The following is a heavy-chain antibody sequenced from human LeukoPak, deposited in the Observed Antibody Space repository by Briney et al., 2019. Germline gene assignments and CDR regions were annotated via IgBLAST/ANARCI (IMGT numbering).Heavy chain of an antibody. D-gene: IGHD3-22*01. J-gene: IGHJ4*02. Sequence: PGGSLRLSCAASGFTFSSYWMSWIRQAPGKGLEWVSYISSSSSYTNYADSVKGRFTISRDNAKNSLYLQMNSLRAEDTAVYYCARGRDYYDTNYFDYWGQGTLVTVSS. CDR1: GFTFSSYW. CDR2: ISSSSSYT. CDR3: ARGRDYYDTNYFDY. V-gene: IGHV3-11*06.